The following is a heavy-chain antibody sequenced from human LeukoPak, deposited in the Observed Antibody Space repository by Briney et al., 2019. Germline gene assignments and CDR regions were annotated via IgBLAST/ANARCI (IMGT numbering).Heavy chain of an antibody. D-gene: IGHD2-2*02. CDR1: GYTFTSYD. J-gene: IGHJ6*02. V-gene: IGHV1-8*01. Sequence: ASVTVSCKASGYTFTSYDINWVRQATGQGLEWMGWMNPNSGNTGYAQKFQGRVTMTRNTPISTAYMELSSLRSEDTAVYYCARLPLYCSSTSSYKLVDYYYGMDVWGQGTTVTVSS. CDR3: ARLPLYCSSTSSYKLVDYYYGMDV. CDR2: MNPNSGNT.